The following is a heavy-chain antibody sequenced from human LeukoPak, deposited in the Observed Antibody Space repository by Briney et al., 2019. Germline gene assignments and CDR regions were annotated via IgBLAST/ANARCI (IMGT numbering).Heavy chain of an antibody. CDR1: GYTLTELS. CDR3: ARGGPYSSSSPPDY. J-gene: IGHJ4*02. D-gene: IGHD6-13*01. Sequence: ASVKVSCKVSGYTLTELSMHWVRQAPGKGLEWMGGFDPEDGETIYAQKFQGRVTMTEDTSTDTAYMELSSLRSEDTAVYYCARGGPYSSSSPPDYWGQGTLVTVSS. CDR2: FDPEDGET. V-gene: IGHV1-24*01.